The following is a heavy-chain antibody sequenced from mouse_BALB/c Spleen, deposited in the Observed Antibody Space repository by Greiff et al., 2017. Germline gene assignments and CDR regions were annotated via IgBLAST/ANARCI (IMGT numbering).Heavy chain of an antibody. CDR3: ARENYGKDYAMDY. CDR2: ISSGGSYT. Sequence: EVHLVESGGDLVKPGGSLKLSCAASGFTFSSYGMSWVRQTPDKRLEWVATISSGGSYTYYPDSVKGRFTISRDNAKNTLYLQMSSLKSEDTAMYYCARENYGKDYAMDYWGQGTSVTVSS. J-gene: IGHJ4*01. D-gene: IGHD2-1*01. CDR1: GFTFSSYG. V-gene: IGHV5-6*01.